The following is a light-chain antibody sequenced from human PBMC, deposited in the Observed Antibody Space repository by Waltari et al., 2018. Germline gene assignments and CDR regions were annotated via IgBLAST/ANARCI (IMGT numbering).Light chain of an antibody. CDR3: CAYAGSYTLGV. Sequence: QSALTQPRSVSGSPGQSVTISCPGTSSDFGSYNYVSWFQQPPGKAPKLLIYDFTKWPPGVPDRFSGAKAGITASLTIYGLQADDEADYDCCAYAGSYTLGVFGGGTKLTVL. CDR2: DFT. CDR1: SSDFGSYNY. V-gene: IGLV2-11*01. J-gene: IGLJ3*02.